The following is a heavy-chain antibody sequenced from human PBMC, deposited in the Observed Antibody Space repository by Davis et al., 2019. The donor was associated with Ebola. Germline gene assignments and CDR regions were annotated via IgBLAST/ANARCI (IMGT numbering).Heavy chain of an antibody. Sequence: SAMVSCKASSGTFSSYAISWLRQPPGYGPDWMGGTIPILGTANYAQKFQGRVTITADKSTSTAYMELSSLRSEDTAVYYCARGSPDGSNYLYYFDYWGQGTLVTVSS. CDR3: ARGSPDGSNYLYYFDY. V-gene: IGHV1-69*10. CDR1: SGTFSSYA. J-gene: IGHJ4*02. CDR2: TIPILGTA. D-gene: IGHD4-11*01.